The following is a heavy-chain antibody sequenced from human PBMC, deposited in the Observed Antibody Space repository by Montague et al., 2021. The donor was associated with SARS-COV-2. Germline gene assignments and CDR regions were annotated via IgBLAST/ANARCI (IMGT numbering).Heavy chain of an antibody. J-gene: IGHJ4*02. CDR1: GFTFSNYA. Sequence: SLRLSCAASGFTFSNYAMSWVRQAPGKGLEWASAFSGSGGSTYYADSVKVRFTISRDNSKNTLYLQLNSLRAEDTAVYYCAKDAYYYDISGYYWFDYWGQGTLVTVSS. CDR3: AKDAYYYDISGYYWFDY. V-gene: IGHV3-23*01. D-gene: IGHD3-22*01. CDR2: FSGSGGST.